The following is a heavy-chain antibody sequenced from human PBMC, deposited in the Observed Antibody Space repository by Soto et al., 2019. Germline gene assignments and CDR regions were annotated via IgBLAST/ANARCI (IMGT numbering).Heavy chain of an antibody. CDR1: GGSFSGYY. J-gene: IGHJ4*02. V-gene: IGHV4-34*01. Sequence: SLTCAVYGGSFSGYYWSWIRQPPGKGLEWIGEINHSGSTNYNPSLKSRVTISVDTSKNQFSLKLSSVTAADTAVYYCARGRGYSGYVFDYWGQGTLVTVSS. CDR2: INHSGST. CDR3: ARGRGYSGYVFDY. D-gene: IGHD5-12*01.